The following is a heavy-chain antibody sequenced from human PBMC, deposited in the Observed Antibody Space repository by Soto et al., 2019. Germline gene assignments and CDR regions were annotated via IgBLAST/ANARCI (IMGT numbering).Heavy chain of an antibody. CDR3: ARVGYCSSTSCYGNFDY. J-gene: IGHJ4*02. V-gene: IGHV6-1*01. CDR2: TYYRSKWYN. D-gene: IGHD2-2*01. CDR1: GDSVSSNSAA. Sequence: KQSQTLSLTCAISGDSVSSNSAAWNWIRQSPSRGLEWLGRTYYRSKWYNDYAVSVKSRITINPGTSKNQFSLQLNSVTPEDTAVYYCARVGYCSSTSCYGNFDYWGQGTLVTVSS.